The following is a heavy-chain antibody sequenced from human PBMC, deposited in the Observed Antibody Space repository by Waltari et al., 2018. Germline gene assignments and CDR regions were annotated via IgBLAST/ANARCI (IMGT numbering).Heavy chain of an antibody. V-gene: IGHV3-74*01. CDR1: GFTFSSYW. D-gene: IGHD2-15*01. Sequence: EVQLVESGGGLVQPGGSLRLSCAASGFTFSSYWMHWVRQAPGKGLVWVSRINSDGSSTSYADSVKGRFTISRDNAKNTLYLQMNSLRAEDTAVYYCASEGYCSGGSCYGYWGQGTLVTVSS. J-gene: IGHJ4*02. CDR3: ASEGYCSGGSCYGY. CDR2: INSDGSST.